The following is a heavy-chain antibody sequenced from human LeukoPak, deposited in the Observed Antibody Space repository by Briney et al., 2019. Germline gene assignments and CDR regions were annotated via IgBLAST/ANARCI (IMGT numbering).Heavy chain of an antibody. J-gene: IGHJ4*02. CDR2: NNGDESST. D-gene: IGHD4-17*01. V-gene: IGHV3-74*01. CDR1: AFTFNTYW. CDR3: AKEADYGEIVFDY. Sequence: GGSLRLSCAASAFTFNTYWMHWVRQVPGRGLEWVSRNNGDESSTNYADSVKGRFTISRDNAKNSLYLQMNSLRAEDTALYYCAKEADYGEIVFDYWGQGTLVTVSS.